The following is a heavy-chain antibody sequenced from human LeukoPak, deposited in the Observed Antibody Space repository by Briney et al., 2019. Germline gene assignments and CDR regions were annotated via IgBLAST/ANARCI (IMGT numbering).Heavy chain of an antibody. CDR2: ITAGGDNT. D-gene: IGHD2-21*01. CDR3: ARGDSFPDH. J-gene: IGHJ5*02. V-gene: IGHV3-23*01. CDR1: GFTFSTFA. Sequence: GGSLRLSCAASGFTFSTFAMSSVRQAPGKWLEWVSGITAGGDNTYYADSVKGRFTVSRDNSQNTVYLQMNSLRADDMALYYCARGDSFPDHWGQGTLVTVSS.